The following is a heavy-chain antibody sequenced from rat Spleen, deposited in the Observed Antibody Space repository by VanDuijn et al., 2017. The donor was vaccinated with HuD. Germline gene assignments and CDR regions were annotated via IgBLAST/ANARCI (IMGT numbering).Heavy chain of an antibody. Sequence: EVQLVESGGGSAQPGRSLKLSCAASGFTFSDYNMAWVRQAPKKGLEWVATIIYDGSRTFYRDSVKGRFTISRDDEKSILYLQMDSLRSEDTATYYCARHEDYYSIYPHWYFDFWGPGTMVTVSS. V-gene: IGHV5S10*01. CDR1: GFTFSDYN. CDR3: ARHEDYYSIYPHWYFDF. D-gene: IGHD1-2*01. CDR2: IIYDGSRT. J-gene: IGHJ1*01.